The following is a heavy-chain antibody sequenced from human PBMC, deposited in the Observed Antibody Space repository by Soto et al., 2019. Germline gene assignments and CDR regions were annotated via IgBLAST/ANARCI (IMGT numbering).Heavy chain of an antibody. Sequence: EAQLVESGGGLVQPGGSLRLSCVASGLTFSGHWMSWVRQAPGRGLEWVANIKQDGSEKYYVDSVKGRFTISRDNTKNSLCLQMNDLRAEDTAVYSCVTFSKQQLIAEDCVSWGPGSLVTVSS. CDR3: VTFSKQQLIAEDCVS. CDR1: GLTFSGHW. J-gene: IGHJ1*01. D-gene: IGHD6-13*01. CDR2: IKQDGSEK. V-gene: IGHV3-7*01.